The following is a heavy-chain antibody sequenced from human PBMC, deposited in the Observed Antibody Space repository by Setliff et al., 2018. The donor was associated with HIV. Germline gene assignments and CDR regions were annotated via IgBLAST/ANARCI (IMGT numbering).Heavy chain of an antibody. J-gene: IGHJ4*02. CDR3: ARLGYVSGGFYKTPGPYYFDY. D-gene: IGHD3-10*01. CDR1: GGSMSSSSYY. CDR2: IYYSGAT. Sequence: EPLSLTCTVSGGSMSSSSYYWGWIRQTPDKGLEWIGIIYYSGATYYNPSLTSRVTISVDTSRNQFSLKLRSVTAADTAAYYCARLGYVSGGFYKTPGPYYFDYWGQGALGTAPQ. V-gene: IGHV4-39*01.